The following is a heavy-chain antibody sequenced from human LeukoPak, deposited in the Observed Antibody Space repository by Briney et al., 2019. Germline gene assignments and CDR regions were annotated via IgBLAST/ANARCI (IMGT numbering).Heavy chain of an antibody. D-gene: IGHD2-15*01. CDR2: IIPIFGTA. CDR3: AREIVVVAANWFDP. V-gene: IGHV1-69*01. CDR1: GGTFSSYA. Sequence: GSSVKVSCKASGGTFSSYAISWVRQGPGQGLEWMGGIIPIFGTANYAQKFQGRVTITADESTSTAYMELGSLRSEDTAVYYCAREIVVVAANWFDPWGQGTLVTVSS. J-gene: IGHJ5*02.